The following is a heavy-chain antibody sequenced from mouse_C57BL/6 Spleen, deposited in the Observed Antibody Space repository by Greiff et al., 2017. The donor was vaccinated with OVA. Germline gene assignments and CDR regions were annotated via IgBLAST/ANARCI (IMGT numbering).Heavy chain of an antibody. CDR2: IDPNSGGT. V-gene: IGHV1-72*01. CDR3: AREDYYGSSHYFDY. J-gene: IGHJ2*01. D-gene: IGHD1-1*01. Sequence: QVQLKQPGAELVKPGASVKLSCKASGYTFTSYWMHWVKQRPGRGLEWIGRIDPNSGGTKYNEKFKSKATLTVDKPSSTAYMQLSSLTSEDSAVYYFAREDYYGSSHYFDYWGQGTTLTVSS. CDR1: GYTFTSYW.